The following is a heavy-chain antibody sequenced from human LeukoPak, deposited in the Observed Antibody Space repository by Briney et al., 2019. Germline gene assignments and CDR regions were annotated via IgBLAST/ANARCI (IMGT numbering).Heavy chain of an antibody. CDR3: AKGAYYDFWSGYYTLGRNYYYYMDV. CDR1: GFTFSSYA. CDR2: ISGSGGST. Sequence: GGSLRLSCAASGFTFSSYAMSWVRQAPGKGLEWVPAISGSGGSTYYADSVKGRFTISRDNSKNTLYLQMNSLRAEDTAVYYCAKGAYYDFWSGYYTLGRNYYYYMDVWGKGTTVTVSS. J-gene: IGHJ6*03. V-gene: IGHV3-23*01. D-gene: IGHD3-3*01.